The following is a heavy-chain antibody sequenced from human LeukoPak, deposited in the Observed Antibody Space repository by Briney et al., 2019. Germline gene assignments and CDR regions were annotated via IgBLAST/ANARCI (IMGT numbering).Heavy chain of an antibody. CDR2: MSTDGSLQ. V-gene: IGHV3-30*01. J-gene: IGHJ5*02. D-gene: IGHD6-19*01. CDR1: GFTFSNYA. CDR3: GRQVAPGQWLVNL. Sequence: QPGGSLRLSCVASGFTFSNYAIHWVRRPPAKGLEWVAVMSTDGSLQYYANSVKGRFTISRDNYKSTLFLQMNSLSAADTAVYYCGRQVAPGQWLVNLWGQGTLVTVSS.